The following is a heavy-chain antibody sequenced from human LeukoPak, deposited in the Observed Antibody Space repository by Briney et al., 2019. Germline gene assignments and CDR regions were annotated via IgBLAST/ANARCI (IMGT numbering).Heavy chain of an antibody. CDR1: GGTFSSYA. D-gene: IGHD3-22*01. J-gene: IGHJ4*02. CDR2: IIPIFGTA. CDR3: ARESYYYDSSARYYFDY. Sequence: ASVKVSCKASGGTFSSYAISWVRQAPGQGLEWMGGIIPIFGTANYAQKFRGRVTITADESTSTAYMELSSLRSEDTAVYYCARESYYYDSSARYYFDYWGQGTLVTVSS. V-gene: IGHV1-69*01.